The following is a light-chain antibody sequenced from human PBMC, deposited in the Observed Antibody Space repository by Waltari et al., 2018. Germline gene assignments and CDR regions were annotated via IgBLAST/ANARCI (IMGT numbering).Light chain of an antibody. CDR2: DDT. CDR3: HVWDSISDHVI. J-gene: IGLJ2*01. Sequence: SYVLTQPPSVSVAPGQTARITCGDNNLGSKSVNWYQQKPGQAPRLVVSDDTDRPSGIPERISGSHSGTTATLTISRVEVGDEADYYCHVWDSISDHVIFGGGTKLTVL. CDR1: NLGSKS. V-gene: IGLV3-21*02.